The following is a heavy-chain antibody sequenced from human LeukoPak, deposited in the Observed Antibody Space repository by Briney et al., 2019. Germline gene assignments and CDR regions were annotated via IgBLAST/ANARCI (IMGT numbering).Heavy chain of an antibody. D-gene: IGHD5-24*01. J-gene: IGHJ4*02. Sequence: GGSLRLSCAASGFTFSNYAMSWVRQAPGKGLEWVSAISGSGGSTYYGDSVKGRFTISRDNVKNSVYLQMNSLRAEDTAVYYCARDRDNLGYYSEYWGQGTLVTVSS. CDR1: GFTFSNYA. CDR3: ARDRDNLGYYSEY. CDR2: ISGSGGST. V-gene: IGHV3-23*01.